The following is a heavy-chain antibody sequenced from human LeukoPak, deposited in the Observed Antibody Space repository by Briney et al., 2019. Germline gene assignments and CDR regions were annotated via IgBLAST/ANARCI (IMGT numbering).Heavy chain of an antibody. V-gene: IGHV3-23*01. CDR2: ISGSVGST. CDR3: AKGFFPCLFPGCFFDF. Sequence: PGGSLRLSCAASGFIVRNYYLSWVRQAPGKGLEWVSAISGSVGSTYNADSVKGRFTISRDNSKNTLYLQMNSLRAEDTAVYYCAKGFFPCLFPGCFFDFWGQGTLVTVSS. D-gene: IGHD3-16*01. J-gene: IGHJ4*02. CDR1: GFIVRNYY.